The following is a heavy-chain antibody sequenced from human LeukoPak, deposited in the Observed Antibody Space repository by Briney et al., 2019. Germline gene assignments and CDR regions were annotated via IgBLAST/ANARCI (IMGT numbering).Heavy chain of an antibody. J-gene: IGHJ5*02. CDR3: ARGHYDRENWLDP. CDR1: GYTFTGYY. V-gene: IGHV1-2*02. CDR2: ISPNSGAT. D-gene: IGHD3-9*01. Sequence: ASVKVSCKTSGYTFTGYYIHWVRQAPGQGLEWMGWISPNSGATNYAEKFQGRVTMATDRSTNTAYMDLNRLTSVDTAVYYCARGHYDRENWLDPWGQGTLVTVSS.